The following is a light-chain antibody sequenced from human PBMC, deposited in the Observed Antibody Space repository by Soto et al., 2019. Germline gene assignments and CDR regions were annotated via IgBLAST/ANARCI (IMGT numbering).Light chain of an antibody. CDR1: SSNIGTNT. J-gene: IGLJ2*01. CDR3: AAWDVSLVV. Sequence: QSVLTQPPSASGTPGQRVTISCSGSSSNIGTNTGIWYQQLPVAAPKLLIYSDNQRPSGVPDRFSGSKSGTSASLAISGLQSEDEADYYCAAWDVSLVVFGGGTKLTVL. V-gene: IGLV1-44*01. CDR2: SDN.